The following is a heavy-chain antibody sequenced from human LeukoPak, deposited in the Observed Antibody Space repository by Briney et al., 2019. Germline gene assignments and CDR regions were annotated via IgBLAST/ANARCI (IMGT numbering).Heavy chain of an antibody. V-gene: IGHV4-34*01. D-gene: IGHD2-2*02. CDR1: GETFSGYS. J-gene: IGHJ6*03. Sequence: SETLSLTCAVYGETFSGYSWGWIRQPPGKGLEWIGEINHSGGTNYNPSLMRRVTISVATSKNQFSLKVTSLTAADTAVYYCARVGYHLLYAYYYYYLDVWGEGTTVTVSS. CDR2: INHSGGT. CDR3: ARVGYHLLYAYYYYYLDV.